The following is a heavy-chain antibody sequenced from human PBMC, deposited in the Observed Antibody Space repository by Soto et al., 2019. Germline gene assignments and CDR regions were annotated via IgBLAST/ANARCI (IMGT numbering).Heavy chain of an antibody. D-gene: IGHD5-18*01. J-gene: IGHJ4*01. V-gene: IGHV5-51*01. CDR2: IFPSNSDA. CDR1: GYGLTNYC. Sequence: PGDSLKISCEVSGYGLTNYCIAWARQMPGGGLEWMGVIFPSNSDARYSPSFEGQVTISADKSTTTAYLQWSSLQASDTAMYYCATTYIYGYHFDHWGQGAQVTVSS. CDR3: ATTYIYGYHFDH.